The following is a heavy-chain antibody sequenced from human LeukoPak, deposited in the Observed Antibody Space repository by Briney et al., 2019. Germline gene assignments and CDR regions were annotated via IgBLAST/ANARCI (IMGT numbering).Heavy chain of an antibody. V-gene: IGHV3-21*01. CDR3: ARGGYLITFGGVDY. Sequence: GGSLRLSCAASGFTFSSYSMNWVRQAPGKGLEWVSSISSSSSYIYYADSLKGRFTISRDNAKNSLYLQMNSLRAEDTAVYYCARGGYLITFGGVDYWGQGTLVTVSS. J-gene: IGHJ4*02. CDR2: ISSSSSYI. D-gene: IGHD3-16*01. CDR1: GFTFSSYS.